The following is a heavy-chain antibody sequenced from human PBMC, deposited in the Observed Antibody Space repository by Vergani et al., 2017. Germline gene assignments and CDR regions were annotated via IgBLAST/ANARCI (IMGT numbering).Heavy chain of an antibody. Sequence: QVQLVESGGGVVQPGRSLRLSCAASGFTFSSYGMHWVRQAPGKGLEWVAVISYDGSNKYYADSVKGRFTVSRDNSKNTLYLQMNSLRADDTAVYYCARERSYKPMPFLRFPMDVWGKGTTVTVSS. CDR1: GFTFSSYG. V-gene: IGHV3-30*03. J-gene: IGHJ6*04. CDR3: ARERSYKPMPFLRFPMDV. CDR2: ISYDGSNK. D-gene: IGHD3-3*01.